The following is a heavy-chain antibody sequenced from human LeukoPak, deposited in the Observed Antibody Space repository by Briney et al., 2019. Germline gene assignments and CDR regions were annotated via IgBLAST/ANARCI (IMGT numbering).Heavy chain of an antibody. CDR1: GGTFSSYA. CDR3: ARDLRDYDGSGHPQDPRSGLDV. D-gene: IGHD3-22*01. J-gene: IGHJ6*02. Sequence: GASVKVSCKASGGTFSSYAISWVRQAPGQGLEWMGGIIPIFGTANYAQKFQGRVTITADESTSTAYMELSSLRSEDTAVYYCARDLRDYDGSGHPQDPRSGLDVWGQGTTVTVSS. CDR2: IIPIFGTA. V-gene: IGHV1-69*13.